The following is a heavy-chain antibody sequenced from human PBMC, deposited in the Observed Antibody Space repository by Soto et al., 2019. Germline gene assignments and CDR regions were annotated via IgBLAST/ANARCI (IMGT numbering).Heavy chain of an antibody. V-gene: IGHV3-30*03. Sequence: GGSLRLSCAASGFSFSSYGMHWVRQAPGKGLEWVAMISYDGTDEYYADSVKGRFTISRDNSKNAVYLQMNSLRAEDTAVYYCARVVLTVRGQQLVLGWFDPWGQGTLVTVSS. CDR1: GFSFSSYG. J-gene: IGHJ5*02. CDR2: ISYDGTDE. CDR3: ARVVLTVRGQQLVLGWFDP. D-gene: IGHD6-13*01.